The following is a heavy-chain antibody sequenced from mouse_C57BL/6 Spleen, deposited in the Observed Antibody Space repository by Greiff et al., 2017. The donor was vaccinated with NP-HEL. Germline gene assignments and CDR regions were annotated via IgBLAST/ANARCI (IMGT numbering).Heavy chain of an antibody. V-gene: IGHV1-64*01. CDR1: GYTFTSYW. J-gene: IGHJ4*01. Sequence: VQLQQPGAELVKPGASVKLSCKASGYTFTSYWMHWVKQRPGQGLEWIGMIHPNSGSTNYNEKFKSKATLTVDESSSTAYMQLSSLTSEDSAVYYCALTTVVAGAMDYWGQGTSVTVSS. CDR2: IHPNSGST. D-gene: IGHD1-1*01. CDR3: ALTTVVAGAMDY.